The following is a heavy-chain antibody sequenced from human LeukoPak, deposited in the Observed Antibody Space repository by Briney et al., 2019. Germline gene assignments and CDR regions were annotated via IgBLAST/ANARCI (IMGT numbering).Heavy chain of an antibody. CDR3: ARLRDIVVVPAAIVGFDP. D-gene: IGHD2-2*01. V-gene: IGHV5-51*01. Sequence: GGSLKISCKGSGYSFTSYWIGWVRQVPGKGLEWMGIIYPGDSDTRYSPSFQGQVTISADKSISTAYLQWSSLKASDTAMYYCARLRDIVVVPAAIVGFDPWGQGTLVTVSS. J-gene: IGHJ5*02. CDR2: IYPGDSDT. CDR1: GYSFTSYW.